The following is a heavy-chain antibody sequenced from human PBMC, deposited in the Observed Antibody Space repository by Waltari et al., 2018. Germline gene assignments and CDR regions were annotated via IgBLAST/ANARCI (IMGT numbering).Heavy chain of an antibody. J-gene: IGHJ5*02. CDR3: ARAADKKASGEFDP. Sequence: QVQLQESGPGLVKPSETLSLTCTVSGGSISSHYWSWIRQPPGKGLEWIGYIYYSGGTNYNPSLKSRVTISVDTSKNQFSLKLSSGTAADTAVYYCARAADKKASGEFDPWGQGTLVTVSS. CDR2: IYYSGGT. CDR1: GGSISSHY. D-gene: IGHD6-19*01. V-gene: IGHV4-59*11.